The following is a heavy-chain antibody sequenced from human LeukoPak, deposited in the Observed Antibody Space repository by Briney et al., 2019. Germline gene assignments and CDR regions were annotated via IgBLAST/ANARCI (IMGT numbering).Heavy chain of an antibody. CDR3: ARVGGYSGYDYPLYYYYYMDV. CDR2: FHYSGST. Sequence: SETLSLTCSVSGGSISSSSYYWGWIRQPPGKGLEWIGSFHYSGSTYYNPSLKSRVTISVNMSKNQFSLKLNSVTAADTAVYYCARVGGYSGYDYPLYYYYYMDVWGKGTTVTVSS. V-gene: IGHV4-39*07. J-gene: IGHJ6*03. D-gene: IGHD5-12*01. CDR1: GGSISSSSYY.